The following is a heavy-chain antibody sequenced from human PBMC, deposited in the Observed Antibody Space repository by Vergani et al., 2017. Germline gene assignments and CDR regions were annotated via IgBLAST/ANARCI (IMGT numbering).Heavy chain of an antibody. J-gene: IGHJ5*02. CDR1: GYTFTSYD. D-gene: IGHD3-9*01. CDR2: MNPNSGNT. CDR3: ARGVEYYDILTGYYTGNWFDP. V-gene: IGHV1-8*03. Sequence: QVQLVQSGAEVKKPGASVKVSCKASGYTFTSYDINWVRQATGQGLEWMGWMNPNSGNTGYAQKFQGRVTITRNTSISTAYMELSSLRSEDTAVYYWARGVEYYDILTGYYTGNWFDPWGQGTLVTVSS.